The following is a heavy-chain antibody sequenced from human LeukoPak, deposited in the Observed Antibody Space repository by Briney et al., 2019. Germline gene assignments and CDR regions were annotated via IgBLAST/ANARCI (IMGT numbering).Heavy chain of an antibody. CDR1: GYTFNTFA. V-gene: IGHV1-3*04. CDR2: INTDNGNT. D-gene: IGHD3-9*01. Sequence: ASVKVSCEASGYTFNTFAIHWVRQAPGQRLEWMGWINTDNGNTKYSQKFQGRVTITRDTSASTGYMELSSLRSEDTAVYYCARRYDILTGRVFDYWGQGTLVTVSP. CDR3: ARRYDILTGRVFDY. J-gene: IGHJ4*02.